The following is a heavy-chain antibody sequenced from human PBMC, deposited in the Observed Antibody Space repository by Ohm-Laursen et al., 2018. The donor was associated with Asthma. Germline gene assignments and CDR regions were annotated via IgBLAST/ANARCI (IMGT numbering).Heavy chain of an antibody. CDR1: GLPFSNFW. Sequence: SLRLSCTASGLPFSNFWMSWVRQAPGKGLEWVANIYPDGGEKYYVDSVDGRFTISRDNAKNSLYLQMNNLRGDDSGFYFCAKEYSSRRLRGPMNFWGQGTQVTVSS. J-gene: IGHJ4*02. CDR3: AKEYSSRRLRGPMNF. CDR2: IYPDGGEK. V-gene: IGHV3-7*05. D-gene: IGHD3-10*01.